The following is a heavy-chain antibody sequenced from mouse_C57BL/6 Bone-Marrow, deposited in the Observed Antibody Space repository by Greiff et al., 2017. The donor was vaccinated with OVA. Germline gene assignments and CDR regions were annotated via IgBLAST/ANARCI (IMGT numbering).Heavy chain of an antibody. CDR2: ISDGGSYT. CDR1: GFTFSSYA. J-gene: IGHJ2*01. Sequence: EVHLVESGGGLVKPGGSLKLSCAASGFTFSSYAMSWVRQTPEKRLEWVATISDGGSYTYYPDNVKGRFTISRDNAKNNLYLQMSHLKSEDTAMYYCARDGGAPGAYWGQGTTLTVSS. V-gene: IGHV5-4*01. CDR3: ARDGGAPGAY.